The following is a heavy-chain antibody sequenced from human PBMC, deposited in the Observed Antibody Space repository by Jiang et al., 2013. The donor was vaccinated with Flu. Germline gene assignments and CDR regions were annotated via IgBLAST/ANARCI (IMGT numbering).Heavy chain of an antibody. D-gene: IGHD6-6*01. J-gene: IGHJ6*02. CDR1: GYTFTSYY. Sequence: SGAEVKKPGASVKVSCKASGYTFTSYYMHWVRQAPGQGLEWMGIINPSGGSTSYAQKFQGRVTMTRDTSTSTVYMELSSLRSEDTAVYYCASPVIAARLELNYYYYGMDVWGQGTTVTVSS. V-gene: IGHV1-46*01. CDR2: INPSGGST. CDR3: ASPVIAARLELNYYYYGMDV.